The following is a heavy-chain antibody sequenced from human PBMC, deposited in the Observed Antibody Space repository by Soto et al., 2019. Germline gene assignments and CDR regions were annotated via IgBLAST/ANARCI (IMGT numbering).Heavy chain of an antibody. CDR3: ARAGLNWFDP. Sequence: PGGSLRLSCASSGFTVSSNYMSWVRQAPGKGLEWVSVIYSGGSTYYADSVKGRFTISRDNSKNTLYLQMNSLRAVDTAVYYCARAGLNWFDPWGQGTRVTVSS. CDR2: IYSGGST. J-gene: IGHJ5*02. CDR1: GFTVSSNY. D-gene: IGHD3-10*01. V-gene: IGHV3-53*01.